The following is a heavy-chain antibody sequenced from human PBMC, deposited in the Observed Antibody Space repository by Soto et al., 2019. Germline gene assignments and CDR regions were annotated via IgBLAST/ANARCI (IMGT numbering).Heavy chain of an antibody. J-gene: IGHJ4*02. CDR3: ARDPFLGIGYFDY. Sequence: WASVKVSCKASGFTFTSSAVQWVRQARGQRLEWIGWIVVGSGNTNYAQKLQGRVTMTTDTSTSTAYMELRSLRSDDTAVYYCARDPFLGIGYFDYWGQGTLVTVSS. V-gene: IGHV1-58*01. CDR1: GFTFTSSA. CDR2: IVVGSGNT. D-gene: IGHD7-27*01.